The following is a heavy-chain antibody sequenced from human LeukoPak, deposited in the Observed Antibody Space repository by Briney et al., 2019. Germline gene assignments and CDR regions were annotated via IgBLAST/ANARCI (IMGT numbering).Heavy chain of an antibody. CDR2: ISWNSGSI. D-gene: IGHD2-2*02. CDR1: GFTFDDYA. Sequence: GGSLRLSCAASGFTFDDYALHWVRQAPGKGLEWVSGISWNSGSIGYADSVKGRFTISRDNAKNSLYLQMNSLRAEDTALYYCAKDIQDIVVVPAAIGNAFDIWGQGTMVTVSS. CDR3: AKDIQDIVVVPAAIGNAFDI. V-gene: IGHV3-9*01. J-gene: IGHJ3*02.